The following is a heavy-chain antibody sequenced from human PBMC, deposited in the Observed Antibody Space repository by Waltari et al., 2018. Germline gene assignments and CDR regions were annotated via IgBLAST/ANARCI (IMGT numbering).Heavy chain of an antibody. CDR2: FDPEDGET. CDR1: GYTLTELS. Sequence: QVQLVQSGAEVKKPGASVKVSCKVSGYTLTELSMHWVRQAPGKGLEWMGGFDPEDGETIYAQKFQGRVTMTEDTSTDTAYMELSSLRSEDTAVYYCAKMRYYDFWSGYWTYYGMDVWGQGTTVTVSS. J-gene: IGHJ6*02. V-gene: IGHV1-24*01. CDR3: AKMRYYDFWSGYWTYYGMDV. D-gene: IGHD3-3*01.